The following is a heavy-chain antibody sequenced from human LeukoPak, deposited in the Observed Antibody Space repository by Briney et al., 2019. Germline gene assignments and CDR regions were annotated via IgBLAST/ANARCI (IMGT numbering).Heavy chain of an antibody. Sequence: GGSLRLSCEASGFTFNTYGMHWVRQAPGKRLEWLAVISYDERNKYYADSVRGRFTISRDNSKNTLYLQMSSLRPEDTAVYYCANGAVYCTSPKYPTGSAPSCFAHWGQGTLVTVSS. J-gene: IGHJ4*02. CDR3: ANGAVYCTSPKYPTGSAPSCFAH. V-gene: IGHV3-30*18. CDR2: ISYDERNK. D-gene: IGHD2-2*01. CDR1: GFTFNTYG.